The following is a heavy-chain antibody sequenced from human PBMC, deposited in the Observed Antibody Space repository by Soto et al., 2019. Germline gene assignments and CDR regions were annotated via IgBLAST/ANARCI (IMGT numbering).Heavy chain of an antibody. D-gene: IGHD3-3*01. Sequence: PSETLSLTCTVSGGSISSSSYYWGWIRQPPGKGLEWIGSIYYSGSTYYNPSLKSRVTISVDTSKNQFSLKLSSVTAADTAVYYCARHHYDFWSGYLRWFDPWGQGTLVTAPQ. CDR1: GGSISSSSYY. CDR3: ARHHYDFWSGYLRWFDP. CDR2: IYYSGST. V-gene: IGHV4-39*01. J-gene: IGHJ5*02.